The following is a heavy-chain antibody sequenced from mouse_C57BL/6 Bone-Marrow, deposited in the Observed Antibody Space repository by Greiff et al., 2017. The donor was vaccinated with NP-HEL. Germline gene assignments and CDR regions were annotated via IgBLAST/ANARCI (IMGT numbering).Heavy chain of an antibody. CDR2: ISNGGGST. CDR1: GFTFSDYY. J-gene: IGHJ1*03. D-gene: IGHD1-1*01. CDR3: ARHAPLYFYWYFDV. Sequence: EVQLQESGGGLVQPGGSLKLSCAASGFTFSDYYMYWVRQTPEKRLEWVAYISNGGGSTYYPDTVKGRFTISRDNAKNTLYLQMSRLKSEDTAMYYCARHAPLYFYWYFDVWGTGTTVTVSS. V-gene: IGHV5-12*01.